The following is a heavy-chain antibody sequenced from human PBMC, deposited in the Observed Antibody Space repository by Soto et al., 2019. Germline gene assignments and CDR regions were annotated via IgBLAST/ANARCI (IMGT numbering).Heavy chain of an antibody. V-gene: IGHV3-7*01. Sequence: GGSLRLSCAASGFTFSSYWMSWVRQAPGKGLEWVANIKQDGSEKYYVDSVKGRFTISRDNAKNSLYLQMNSLRAEDTAVYYCARDYPGLRGGRRTVTTYYFDYWGQGTLVTVSS. D-gene: IGHD4-17*01. J-gene: IGHJ4*02. CDR3: ARDYPGLRGGRRTVTTYYFDY. CDR1: GFTFSSYW. CDR2: IKQDGSEK.